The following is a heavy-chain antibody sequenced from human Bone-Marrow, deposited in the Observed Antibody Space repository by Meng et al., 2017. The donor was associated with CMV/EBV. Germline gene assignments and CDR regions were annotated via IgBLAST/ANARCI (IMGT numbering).Heavy chain of an antibody. CDR1: GFTVSSNY. CDR3: ARMGVQGSSAFDS. CDR2: IYSGGST. J-gene: IGHJ3*02. V-gene: IGHV3-53*01. D-gene: IGHD1-1*01. Sequence: GESLKISCAASGFTVSSNYMSWVRQAPGKGLEWVSVIYSGGSTYYADSVKGRFTISRDNSKNTLYLQMNSLRAEDTAVYYCARMGVQGSSAFDSWGQGTMVTVSS.